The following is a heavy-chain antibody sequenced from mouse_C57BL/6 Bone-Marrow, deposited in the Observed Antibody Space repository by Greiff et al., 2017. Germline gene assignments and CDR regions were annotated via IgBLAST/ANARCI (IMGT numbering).Heavy chain of an antibody. J-gene: IGHJ1*03. CDR2: IYPGDGDT. CDR1: GYAFRSSW. CDR3: ASITTVVGYFDV. D-gene: IGHD1-1*01. Sequence: VQLQQSGPELVKPGASVKISCKASGYAFRSSWMNWVKQRPGKGLEWIGRIYPGDGDTNYNGKFKGKATLTADKSSSTAYMQLSSLTSEDSAVYFCASITTVVGYFDVWGTGTTVTVSS. V-gene: IGHV1-82*01.